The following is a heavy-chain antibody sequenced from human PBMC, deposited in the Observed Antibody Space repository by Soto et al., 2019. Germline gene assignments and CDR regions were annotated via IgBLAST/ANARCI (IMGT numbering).Heavy chain of an antibody. Sequence: PGGSLRLSCAASGFTFSNAWMNWVRQAPGKGLEWVGRIKSKTDGGTTDYAAPVKGIFTISRDDSKNTLYLQMNSLKTEDTAVYYCTTEAMMGYYYGVDVWGQGTTVTVSS. D-gene: IGHD3-22*01. CDR2: IKSKTDGGTT. J-gene: IGHJ6*02. V-gene: IGHV3-15*07. CDR1: GFTFSNAW. CDR3: TTEAMMGYYYGVDV.